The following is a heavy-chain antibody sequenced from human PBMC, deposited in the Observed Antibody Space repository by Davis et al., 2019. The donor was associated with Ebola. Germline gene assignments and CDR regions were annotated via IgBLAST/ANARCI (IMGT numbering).Heavy chain of an antibody. D-gene: IGHD5-18*01. V-gene: IGHV3-21*01. CDR2: ISSSSSYI. Sequence: GESLKISCAASGFTFSSYSMNWVRQAPGKGLEWVSSISSSSSYIYYADSVKGRFTISRDNAKNSLYLQMNSLRAEDTAVYYCARGDDTAMVTYYYYGMDVWGQGTTVTVSS. CDR1: GFTFSSYS. CDR3: ARGDDTAMVTYYYYGMDV. J-gene: IGHJ6*02.